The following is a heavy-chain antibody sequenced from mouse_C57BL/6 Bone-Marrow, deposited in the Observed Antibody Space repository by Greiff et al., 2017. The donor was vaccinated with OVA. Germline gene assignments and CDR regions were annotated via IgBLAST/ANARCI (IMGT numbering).Heavy chain of an antibody. V-gene: IGHV1-64*01. D-gene: IGHD1-1*01. CDR3: ARDYYGSSRRGMDY. J-gene: IGHJ4*01. Sequence: QVQLQQPGAELVKPGASVKLSCKASGYTFTSYWMHWVKQRPGQGLEWIGMIHPNSGSTNYNEKFKSKATLTVDKSSSTAYMQLSSLTSEDSAVYYCARDYYGSSRRGMDYWGQGTSVTVSS. CDR1: GYTFTSYW. CDR2: IHPNSGST.